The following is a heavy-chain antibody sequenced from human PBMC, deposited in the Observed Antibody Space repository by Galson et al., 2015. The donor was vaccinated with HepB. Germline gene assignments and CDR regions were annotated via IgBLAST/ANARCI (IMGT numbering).Heavy chain of an antibody. D-gene: IGHD3-22*01. CDR1: GYTLTELS. CDR3: ATDRRYDSSGYVSSRAFDI. CDR2: FDPEDGET. V-gene: IGHV1-24*01. J-gene: IGHJ3*02. Sequence: SVKVSCKVSGYTLTELSMHWVRQAPGKGLEWMGGFDPEDGETIYAQKFQGRVTMTEDTSTDTAYMELSSLRSEDTAVYYCATDRRYDSSGYVSSRAFDIWGQGTMVTVSS.